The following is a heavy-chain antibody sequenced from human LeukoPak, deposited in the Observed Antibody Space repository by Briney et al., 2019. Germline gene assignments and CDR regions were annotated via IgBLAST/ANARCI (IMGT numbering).Heavy chain of an antibody. V-gene: IGHV3-30*03. CDR3: ARGGTEIYYYYYGMDV. Sequence: GGSLRLSCAASGFTFSSYWMSWVRQAPGKGLGWVAVISYDGSDKYCTESVKGRFTISRDKSKNTLFLQMNSLRAEDTAVYYCARGGTEIYYYYYGMDVWGQGTTVTVSS. CDR1: GFTFSSYW. CDR2: ISYDGSDK. J-gene: IGHJ6*02.